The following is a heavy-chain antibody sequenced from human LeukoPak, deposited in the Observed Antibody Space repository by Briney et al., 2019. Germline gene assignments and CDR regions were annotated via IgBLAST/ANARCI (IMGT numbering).Heavy chain of an antibody. CDR2: VSTYNSET. CDR1: GYRFSSVG. V-gene: IGHV1-18*01. D-gene: IGHD1-1*01. CDR3: VRDNWNEFDP. Sequence: ASVKVSCKASGYRFSSVGISWVRQAPGQGLEWIGWVSTYNSETNYAPKVQARVTMTKDTSTSTVFLEMWSLRADDTAVYYCVRDNWNEFDPWGQGTLVTVSS. J-gene: IGHJ5*02.